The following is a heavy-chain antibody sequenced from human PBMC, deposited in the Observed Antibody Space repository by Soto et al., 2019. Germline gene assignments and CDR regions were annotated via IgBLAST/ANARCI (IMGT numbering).Heavy chain of an antibody. CDR1: GFTVNSNY. D-gene: IGHD6-6*01. CDR2: IYSGGST. J-gene: IGHJ5*02. V-gene: IGHV3-66*02. Sequence: GGSLRLSCAASGFTVNSNYMSWVRQAPGKGLEWVSVIYSGGSTYYEDSVKGRFTISRDNSKNTLYLQMNNMRTEDTDVYYCDRDVVDIAARREGLYVVGGWFDPWGQGTLVTVSS. CDR3: DRDVVDIAARREGLYVVGGWFDP.